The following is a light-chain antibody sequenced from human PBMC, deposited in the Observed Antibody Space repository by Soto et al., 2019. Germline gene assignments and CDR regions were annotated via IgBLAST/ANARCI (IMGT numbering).Light chain of an antibody. V-gene: IGLV1-40*01. J-gene: IGLJ2*01. CDR3: QSYDSRHVV. CDR2: GNS. CDR1: SSNIGAGYD. Sequence: QSALTQPPSVSGAPGQRVTLSCTGSSSNIGAGYDVHWYQQLPGTAPKLLIYGNSNRPSGVPDRFSGSKSGTSASLAITGLQAEDEADYYCQSYDSRHVVFGGWTKLTVL.